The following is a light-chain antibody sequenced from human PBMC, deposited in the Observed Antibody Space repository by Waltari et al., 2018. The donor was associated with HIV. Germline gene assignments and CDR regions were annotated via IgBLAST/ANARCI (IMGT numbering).Light chain of an antibody. CDR1: ELGDQY. CDR3: QAWGSTTSGV. J-gene: IGLJ3*02. V-gene: IGLV3-1*01. CDR2: QDN. Sequence: SYEVTHPPPVAVSPGQTPTIPSSGYELGDQYTCGYQQKPGQSPLLVIYQDNKRPSGIPERFSGSSSGHTATLTISGTLPMDEADYYCQAWGSTTSGVFGRGTRLTVL.